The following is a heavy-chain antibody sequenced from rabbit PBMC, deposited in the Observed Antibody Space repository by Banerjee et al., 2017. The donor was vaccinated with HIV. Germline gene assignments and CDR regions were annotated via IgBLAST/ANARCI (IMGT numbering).Heavy chain of an antibody. CDR2: IYAGSSGTT. CDR1: GFSFSSRYY. D-gene: IGHD8-1*01. Sequence: QSLEESGGDLVKPGASLTLTCTASGFSFSSRYYMCWVRQAPGKGLEWIACIYAGSSGTTYYASWATGRFTISKTSSTTVTLQMTSLTAADTATYFCARDAAGSYYHFNLWGQGTLVTVS. V-gene: IGHV1S40*01. CDR3: ARDAAGSYYHFNL. J-gene: IGHJ4*01.